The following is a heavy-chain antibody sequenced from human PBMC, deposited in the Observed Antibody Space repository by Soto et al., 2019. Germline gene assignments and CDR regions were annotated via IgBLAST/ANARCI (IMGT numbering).Heavy chain of an antibody. Sequence: QVQVVQSGAEVKKPGSSVKVSCKASGGTFSSYTISWVRQAPGQGLEWMGRIIPILGIANYAQKFQGRVTITAAKPTSTAYMELSSLRSKDTAVYYCARDRGDGGDNYWGQGTLVTVSS. J-gene: IGHJ4*02. CDR2: IIPILGIA. D-gene: IGHD2-21*02. CDR3: ARDRGDGGDNY. CDR1: GGTFSSYT. V-gene: IGHV1-69*02.